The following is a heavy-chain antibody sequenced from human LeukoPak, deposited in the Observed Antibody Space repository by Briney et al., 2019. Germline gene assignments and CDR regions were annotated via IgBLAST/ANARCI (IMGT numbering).Heavy chain of an antibody. CDR2: INWYGGST. CDR3: ARGGITIFGVVSYMDV. J-gene: IGHJ6*03. D-gene: IGHD3-3*01. V-gene: IGHV3-20*04. Sequence: RGSLRLSCAATGSTHVDYGMSGVGQAPGRGLEWVSVINWYGGSTGYADSVMGQFTISRDNANNSLHLQTNSLRAEDTGLDYCARGGITIFGVVSYMDVWGKGTTVTVSS. CDR1: GSTHVDYG.